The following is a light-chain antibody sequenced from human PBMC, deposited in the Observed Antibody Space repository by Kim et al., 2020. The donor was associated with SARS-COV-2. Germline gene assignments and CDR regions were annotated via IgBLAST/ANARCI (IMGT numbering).Light chain of an antibody. V-gene: IGLV3-1*01. Sequence: VSPGQTASITCSGDKLGDKYACWYQQKPGQSPVLVIYQDGKRPSGIPERFSGSNSGNTATLTISGTQAMDEADYYCQAWDSSTVVFGGGTKLTVL. J-gene: IGLJ2*01. CDR3: QAWDSSTVV. CDR1: KLGDKY. CDR2: QDG.